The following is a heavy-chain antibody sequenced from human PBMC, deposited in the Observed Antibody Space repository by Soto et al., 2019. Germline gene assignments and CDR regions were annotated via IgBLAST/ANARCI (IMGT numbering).Heavy chain of an antibody. Sequence: SVKVSGKTTGHTFSSYAIRWARQAPGQGLEWMGGLIPILGTPSYAQKFPGRVTIAADKSPSTAFMEPRSLKSEETAVDYRARERSRKDRSGYYRPAYWG. CDR3: ARERSRKDRSGYYRPAY. CDR2: LIPILGTP. CDR1: GHTFSSYA. V-gene: IGHV1-69*10. J-gene: IGHJ4*01. D-gene: IGHD3-22*01.